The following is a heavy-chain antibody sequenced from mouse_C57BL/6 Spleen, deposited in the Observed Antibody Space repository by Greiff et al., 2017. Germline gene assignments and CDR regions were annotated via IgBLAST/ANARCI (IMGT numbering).Heavy chain of an antibody. J-gene: IGHJ4*01. D-gene: IGHD1-3*01. CDR2: ISSGGSYT. Sequence: EVKLVESGGDLVKPGGSLKLSCAASGFTFSSYGMSWVRQTPDKRLEWVATISSGGSYTYYPDSVKGRFTISRDNAKNTLYLQMSSLKSEDTAMYYCARQGYKGAMDYWGQGTSVTVSS. V-gene: IGHV5-6*01. CDR3: ARQGYKGAMDY. CDR1: GFTFSSYG.